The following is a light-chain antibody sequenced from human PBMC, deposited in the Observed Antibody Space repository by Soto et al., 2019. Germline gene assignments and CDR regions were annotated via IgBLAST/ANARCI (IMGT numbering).Light chain of an antibody. CDR3: XXXXXXPGT. J-gene: IGKJ1*01. CDR1: QSVSSSY. CDR2: GAS. V-gene: IGKV3-20*01. Sequence: EIVLTQSPGTLSLSPGERATLSCRASQSVSSSYLAWYQQKPGQAPRLLIYGASSRATGIPDRFSGSGSGTDFTLTISRLEPEXXXXXXXXXXXXXPGTFGQGTKVEIK.